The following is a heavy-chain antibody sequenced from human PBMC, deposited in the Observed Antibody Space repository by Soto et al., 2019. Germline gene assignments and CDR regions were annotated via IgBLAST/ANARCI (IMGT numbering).Heavy chain of an antibody. CDR1: GGTFSSYA. J-gene: IGHJ4*02. D-gene: IGHD3-10*01. CDR3: ARHSGSYYNECFDY. Sequence: ASVKVSCKASGGTFSSYAISWVRQAPGQGLEWMGWISAYNGNTNYAQKLQGRVTMTTDTSTSTAYMELRSLRSDDTAVYYCARHSGSYYNECFDYWGQGTLVTVSS. V-gene: IGHV1-18*01. CDR2: ISAYNGNT.